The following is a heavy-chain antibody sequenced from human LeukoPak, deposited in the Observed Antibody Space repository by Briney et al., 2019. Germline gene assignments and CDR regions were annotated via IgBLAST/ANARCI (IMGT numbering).Heavy chain of an antibody. V-gene: IGHV3-30*04. CDR3: ARDRDCSRTSCFNAFDV. J-gene: IGHJ3*01. Sequence: PGGSLRLSCGASGFTFSTYEMHWVRQAPGKGLEWVAVISHDGNDQYYADSVKGRFTISRDNSKNALYLQMNSLRLEDTAVYYCARDRDCSRTSCFNAFDVWGQGTMAIVSS. CDR1: GFTFSTYE. CDR2: ISHDGNDQ. D-gene: IGHD2-2*01.